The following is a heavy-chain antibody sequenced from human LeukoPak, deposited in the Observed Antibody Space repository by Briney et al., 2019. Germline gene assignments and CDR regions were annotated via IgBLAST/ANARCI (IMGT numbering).Heavy chain of an antibody. CDR2: IYYSGST. V-gene: IGHV4-39*07. D-gene: IGHD6-19*01. J-gene: IGHJ3*02. CDR3: ARDIPIAVAGLSNAFDI. CDR1: GGSISSSSYY. Sequence: SETLSLTCTVSGGSISSSSYYWGWIRQPPGKGLEWIGSIYYSGSTYYNPSLKSRVTISVDTSKNQFSLKLSSVTAADTAVYYCARDIPIAVAGLSNAFDIWGQGTMVTVSS.